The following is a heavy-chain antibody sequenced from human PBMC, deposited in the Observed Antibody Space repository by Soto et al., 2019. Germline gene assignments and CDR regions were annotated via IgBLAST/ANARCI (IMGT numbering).Heavy chain of an antibody. V-gene: IGHV4-39*01. CDR1: GGSISSSSYY. J-gene: IGHJ3*02. CDR2: IYYSGST. D-gene: IGHD6-6*01. CDR3: ASSSIAARRGAFAI. Sequence: SETLSLTCTVSGGSISSSSYYWGWIRQPPGKGLEWIGSIYYSGSTYYNPSLKSRVTISVDTSKNQFSLKLSSVTAADTAVYYRASSSIAARRGAFAIWGQGTMVSVS.